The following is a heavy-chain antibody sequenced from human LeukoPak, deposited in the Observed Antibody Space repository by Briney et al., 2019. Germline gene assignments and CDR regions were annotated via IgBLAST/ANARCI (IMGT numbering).Heavy chain of an antibody. V-gene: IGHV3-23*01. CDR1: GFTFSSYA. Sequence: PGGSLRLSCAASGFTFSSYAMSWVRQAPGKGLEWVTSISGSGGSTYYADSVKGRFPISRDNSKNTLYLQMNSLRAADTAVYYCAKHSSSWYGDLDYWGQGTLVTVSS. D-gene: IGHD6-13*01. CDR3: AKHSSSWYGDLDY. J-gene: IGHJ4*02. CDR2: ISGSGGST.